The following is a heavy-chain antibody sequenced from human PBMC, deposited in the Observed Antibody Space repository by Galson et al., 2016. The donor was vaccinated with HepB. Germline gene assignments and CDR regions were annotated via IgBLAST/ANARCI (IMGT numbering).Heavy chain of an antibody. CDR3: ARTITGTPWHHYYYGMDV. D-gene: IGHD1-20*01. J-gene: IGHJ6*02. Sequence: SLRLSCAVSGFTFSNYWMTWVRQAPGKGLEWVAKIKQDGSEKYYVGSVKGRFTISRDNAKNALYLQMNSLRVVDTAVYYCARTITGTPWHHYYYGMDVWGQGTAVTVSS. CDR2: IKQDGSEK. CDR1: GFTFSNYW. V-gene: IGHV3-7*01.